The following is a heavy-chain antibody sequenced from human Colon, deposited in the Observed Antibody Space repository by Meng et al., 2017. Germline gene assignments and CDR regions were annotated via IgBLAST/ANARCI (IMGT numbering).Heavy chain of an antibody. CDR1: GASVRSPDHQ. CDR2: ARIDYANT. Sequence: QVPLQESAPVLVTPSETLPLTSAVSGASVRSPDHQWGWVRQPPGKGLEWIGYARIDYANTNYNPSLKSRVNVSLDTSKNQFSLNVRSVTAADTAVYYCARDYWGSLDFWGQGILVTVSS. J-gene: IGHJ4*02. D-gene: IGHD3-16*01. V-gene: IGHV4-61*08. CDR3: ARDYWGSLDF.